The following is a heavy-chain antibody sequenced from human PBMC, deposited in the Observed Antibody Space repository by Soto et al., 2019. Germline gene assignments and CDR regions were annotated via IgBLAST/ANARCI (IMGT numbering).Heavy chain of an antibody. CDR2: INAGNGNT. D-gene: IGHD6-13*01. CDR1: GYTFTSYA. Sequence: ASVKVSCKASGYTFTSYAMHWVRQAPGQRLEWMGWINAGNGNTKYSQKFQGRVTITRDTSASTAYMELSSLRSEDTAVYYCARLGDIAAAGNYYYGMDVWGQGTTVTV. J-gene: IGHJ6*02. CDR3: ARLGDIAAAGNYYYGMDV. V-gene: IGHV1-3*01.